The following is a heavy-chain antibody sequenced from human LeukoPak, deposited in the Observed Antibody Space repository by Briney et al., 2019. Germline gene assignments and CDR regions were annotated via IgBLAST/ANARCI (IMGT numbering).Heavy chain of an antibody. J-gene: IGHJ4*02. CDR2: SSSSSSYI. CDR3: ARGDRDLYCSSTSCYPVL. CDR1: GFTFSSYS. D-gene: IGHD2-2*01. V-gene: IGHV3-21*01. Sequence: PGGTLRLYCVASGFTFSSYSMNWVRQAPGKGLEWVSSSSSSSSYIYYADSVKGRFTISRDNAKNSLYLQMNSLRAEDTAVYYCARGDRDLYCSSTSCYPVLGGQGTLVTVSS.